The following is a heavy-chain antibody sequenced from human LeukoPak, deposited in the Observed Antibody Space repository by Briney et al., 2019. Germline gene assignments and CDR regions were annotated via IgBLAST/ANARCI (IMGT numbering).Heavy chain of an antibody. CDR1: GGSISSSSYY. CDR2: IYYSGST. J-gene: IGHJ4*02. D-gene: IGHD3-10*01. V-gene: IGHV4-39*01. CDR3: ARLWFGELFYFDY. Sequence: PSETLSLTCTVSGGSISSSSYYWGWIRQPPGKGLEWIGSIYYSGSTYYNPSLTSRVTISVDTSKNQSSLKLSSVTAADTAVYYCARLWFGELFYFDYWGQGTLVTVSS.